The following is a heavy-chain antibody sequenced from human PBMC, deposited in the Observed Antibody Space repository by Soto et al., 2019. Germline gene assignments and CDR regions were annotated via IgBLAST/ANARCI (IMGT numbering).Heavy chain of an antibody. V-gene: IGHV4-30-4*01. CDR2: IYNGGST. D-gene: IGHD3-3*01. J-gene: IGHJ4*02. Sequence: SETLSLTCTVSGDSVIRVGFHFSCLGGPPCNGLELIGYIYNGGSTYYRPSLESRMHRALDTTRNHYALRLTSVAAADTVVYFCATAPIGLDTISYFDYGGQGKLVTVSS. CDR1: GDSVIRVGFH. CDR3: ATAPIGLDTISYFDY.